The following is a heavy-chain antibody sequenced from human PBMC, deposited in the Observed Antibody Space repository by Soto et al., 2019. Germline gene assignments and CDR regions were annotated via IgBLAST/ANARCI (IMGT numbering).Heavy chain of an antibody. D-gene: IGHD1-26*01. Sequence: QVQLVQSGAEVKKPGSSVKVSCKASGGTFSSYSINWVRQAPGQGLEWMGEIIPICGTANYAQKFQGRVTMTADESTSTAYLGVSSLRSGDTAVYYCARDGGRDSGGIDYWGQGTLVTVSS. CDR1: GGTFSSYS. CDR3: ARDGGRDSGGIDY. J-gene: IGHJ4*02. V-gene: IGHV1-69*01. CDR2: IIPICGTA.